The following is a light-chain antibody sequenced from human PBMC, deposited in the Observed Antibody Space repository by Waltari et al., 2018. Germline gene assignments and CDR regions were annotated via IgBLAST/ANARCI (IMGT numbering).Light chain of an antibody. CDR3: QQRSNWPWGIT. J-gene: IGKJ4*01. CDR2: DAS. CDR1: QSVSSY. V-gene: IGKV3-11*01. Sequence: EIVLTQSPATLSLSPGERATLSCRASQSVSSYLAWYQQKPGQAPRLLIYDASNRATGIPARFSGSGSGTDFTLTISSLEPEDFAVYYCQQRSNWPWGITFGGGTKVEIK.